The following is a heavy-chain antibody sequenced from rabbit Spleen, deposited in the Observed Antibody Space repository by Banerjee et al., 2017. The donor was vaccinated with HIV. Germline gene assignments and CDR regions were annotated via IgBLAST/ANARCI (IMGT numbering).Heavy chain of an antibody. CDR3: ARDIYSHSSVYGYGMDL. Sequence: QEQLEESGGDLVKPEGSLTLTCTASGFSFSSSYWICWVRQAPGKGLEWIACIYAGYGTGTYYASWAKGRFTISKTSSTTVTLQMTSLTAADTATYFCARDIYSHSSVYGYGMDLWGPGTLVTVS. CDR2: IYAGYGTGT. CDR1: GFSFSSSYW. D-gene: IGHD4-1*01. V-gene: IGHV1S45*01. J-gene: IGHJ6*01.